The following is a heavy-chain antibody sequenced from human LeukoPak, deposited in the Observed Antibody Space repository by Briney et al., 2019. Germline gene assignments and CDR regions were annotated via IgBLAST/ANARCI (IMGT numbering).Heavy chain of an antibody. CDR3: ARDLGGIYFDY. CDR2: IHFSGST. V-gene: IGHV4-61*01. D-gene: IGHD1-26*01. CDR1: GASITSDIFY. Sequence: SETLSLTCTVSGASITSDIFYWNWIRQSPGKGLEWIGSIHFSGSTNYNPSLRSRVTISVDTSKNQLSLKLSSVTAADTAVYYCARDLGGIYFDYWGQGTLVTVSS. J-gene: IGHJ4*02.